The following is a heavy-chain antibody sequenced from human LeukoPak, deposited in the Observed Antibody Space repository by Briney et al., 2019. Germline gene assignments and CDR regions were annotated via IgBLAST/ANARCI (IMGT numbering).Heavy chain of an antibody. D-gene: IGHD6-19*01. Sequence: PSETLSLTCSVSGYSITSISYWGWIRQPPGKGLEWIGSIYRRGSTYYNPSLKSRVTISVDTSKNQFSLKLTSVTAADTAVYYCARVSARYSSVLGIYYYYYMDVWGKGTTVTVSS. V-gene: IGHV4-38-2*02. CDR2: IYRRGST. CDR1: GYSITSISY. CDR3: ARVSARYSSVLGIYYYYYMDV. J-gene: IGHJ6*03.